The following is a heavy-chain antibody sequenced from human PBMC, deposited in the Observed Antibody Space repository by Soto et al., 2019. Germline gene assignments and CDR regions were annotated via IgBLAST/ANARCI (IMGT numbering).Heavy chain of an antibody. V-gene: IGHV3-30*18. Sequence: QAQLVESGGGVVQPGRSRSLSCAASGFTFSSYGMHWVRQAPGKGLEWVAVISYDGSNKYYADSAKGRFTISRDNSKNTLYLQMNSLRAEDTAVYYCAKDAAGDGDYWGQGTLVTVSS. CDR3: AKDAAGDGDY. CDR1: GFTFSSYG. D-gene: IGHD6-13*01. J-gene: IGHJ4*02. CDR2: ISYDGSNK.